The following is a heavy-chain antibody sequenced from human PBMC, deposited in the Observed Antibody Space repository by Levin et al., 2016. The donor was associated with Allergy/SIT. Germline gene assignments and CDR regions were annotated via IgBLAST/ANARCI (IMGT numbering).Heavy chain of an antibody. CDR3: AGQETTVFGILNDWFDS. CDR1: GYTFANYW. Sequence: KVSCKGSGYTFANYWINWVRRMPGKGLEWMGRIDPRDSYVTYSPSFEGHVTISADRSIGTAYLQWNSLTASDTAMYYCAGQETTVFGILNDWFDSWGQGTLVTVSS. D-gene: IGHD4-11*01. CDR2: IDPRDSYV. J-gene: IGHJ5*01. V-gene: IGHV5-10-1*01.